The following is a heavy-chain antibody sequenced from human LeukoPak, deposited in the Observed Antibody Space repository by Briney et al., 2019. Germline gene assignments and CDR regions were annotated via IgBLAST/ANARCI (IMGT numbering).Heavy chain of an antibody. Sequence: GGSLRLSCAASGFTFSTYLMNWVRQAPGKGLEWVSSISSSSDYIYYVDSVKGRFTISRDNAKNSLFLQMNSLRAEDTAVYFCARGNIKFDYWGRGTLVTVSS. J-gene: IGHJ4*02. V-gene: IGHV3-21*01. CDR3: ARGNIKFDY. CDR1: GFTFSTYL. CDR2: ISSSSDYI.